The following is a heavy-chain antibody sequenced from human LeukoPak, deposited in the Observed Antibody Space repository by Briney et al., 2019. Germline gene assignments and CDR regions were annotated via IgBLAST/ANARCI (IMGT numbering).Heavy chain of an antibody. J-gene: IGHJ4*01. Sequence: GGSMRLSCAASGFTFSTYWLSWVRQAPGKGLEWVANIKQDGSGKYYVDSVKGRFTISRDNAKNSLYLQMDSLRAEDTAVYYCATTTSAWGWSDYWGQGTLVTVSS. CDR3: ATTTSAWGWSDY. CDR1: GFTFSTYW. CDR2: IKQDGSGK. D-gene: IGHD3-3*01. V-gene: IGHV3-7*01.